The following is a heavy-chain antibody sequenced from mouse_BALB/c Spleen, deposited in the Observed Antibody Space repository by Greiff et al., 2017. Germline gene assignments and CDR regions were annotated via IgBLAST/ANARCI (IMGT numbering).Heavy chain of an antibody. CDR3: AREDDGYPAWFAY. V-gene: IGHV3-6*02. D-gene: IGHD2-3*01. CDR2: ISYDGSN. CDR1: GYSITSGYY. Sequence: EVKLMESGPGLVKPSQSLSLTCSVTGYSITSGYYWNWIRQFPGNKLEWMGYISYDGSNNYNPSLKNRISITRDTSKNQFFLKLNSVTTEDTATYYCAREDDGYPAWFAYWGQGTLVTVSA. J-gene: IGHJ3*01.